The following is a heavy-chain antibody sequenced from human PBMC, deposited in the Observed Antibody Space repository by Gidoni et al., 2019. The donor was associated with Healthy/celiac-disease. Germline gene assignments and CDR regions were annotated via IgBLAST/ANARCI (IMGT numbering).Heavy chain of an antibody. Sequence: EVQLLESGGGLVQPGGSLRLSCAATGFTFSSYAMSWVRQAPGKGLEWVSAISGSGGSTYYADSVKGRFTISRDNSKNTLYLQMNSLRAEDTAVYYCAKDDDSSGYYNADYWGQGTLVTVSS. CDR3: AKDDDSSGYYNADY. CDR1: GFTFSSYA. J-gene: IGHJ4*02. V-gene: IGHV3-23*01. CDR2: ISGSGGST. D-gene: IGHD3-22*01.